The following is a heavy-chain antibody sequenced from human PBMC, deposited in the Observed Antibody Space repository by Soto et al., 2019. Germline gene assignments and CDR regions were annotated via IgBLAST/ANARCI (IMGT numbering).Heavy chain of an antibody. J-gene: IGHJ4*02. Sequence: EVQLVESGGGLVQPGRSLRLSCAASGFTFDDYAMHWVRQAPGKGLEWVSGISWNSGSIGYADSVKGRFTISRDNAKNSLYRQMNSLRAEATALYYCAKDRGLVLSFYFDYWGQGTLVTVS. D-gene: IGHD6-19*01. CDR3: AKDRGLVLSFYFDY. CDR1: GFTFDDYA. V-gene: IGHV3-9*01. CDR2: ISWNSGSI.